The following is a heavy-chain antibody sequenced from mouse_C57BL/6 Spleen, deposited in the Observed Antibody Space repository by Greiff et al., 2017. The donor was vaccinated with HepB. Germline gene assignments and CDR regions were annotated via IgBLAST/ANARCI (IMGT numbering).Heavy chain of an antibody. V-gene: IGHV1-54*01. CDR2: INPGSGGT. CDR3: ARSGLLLRDFDY. Sequence: QVHVKQSGAELVRPGTSVKVSCKASGYAFTNYLIEWVKQRPGQGLEWIGVINPGSGGTNYNEKFKGKATLTADKSSSTAYMQLSSLTSEDSAVYFCARSGLLLRDFDYWGQGTTLTVSS. CDR1: GYAFTNYL. J-gene: IGHJ2*01. D-gene: IGHD1-1*01.